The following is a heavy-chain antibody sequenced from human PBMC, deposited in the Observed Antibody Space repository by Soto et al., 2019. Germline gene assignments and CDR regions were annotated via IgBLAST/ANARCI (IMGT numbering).Heavy chain of an antibody. D-gene: IGHD5-18*01. V-gene: IGHV3-66*01. CDR2: IYSGGST. CDR1: GFTVSSNY. CDR3: ARDMQLWRLDY. Sequence: GGSLRLSCAASGFTVSSNYMNWVRQAPGKGLEWVSLIYSGGSTYYADSVKGRFTISRDNAQNTLYLQMNSLRAEDTAIYYCARDMQLWRLDYWGQGTQVTVSS. J-gene: IGHJ4*02.